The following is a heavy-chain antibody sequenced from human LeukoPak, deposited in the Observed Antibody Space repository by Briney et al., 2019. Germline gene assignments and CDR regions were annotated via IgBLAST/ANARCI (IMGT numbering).Heavy chain of an antibody. CDR1: GGSFSGYY. V-gene: IGHV4-34*01. J-gene: IGHJ4*02. Sequence: SETLSLTCAVYGGSFSGYYWSWIRQPPGKGLEWIGEINHSGSINYNPSLKSRVTISVDTSKNQFSLRLSSVTAADTAVYYCARIADTVTTDGNFDYWGQGTLVTVSS. CDR2: INHSGSI. D-gene: IGHD4-11*01. CDR3: ARIADTVTTDGNFDY.